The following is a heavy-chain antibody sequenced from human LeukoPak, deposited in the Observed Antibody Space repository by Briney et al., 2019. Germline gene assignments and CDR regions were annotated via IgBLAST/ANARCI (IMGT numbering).Heavy chain of an antibody. D-gene: IGHD6-13*01. CDR3: ARDPSNTSGWSPYFDY. CDR2: ISAYNRDT. Sequence: ASVKVSCKASGYTYTNHGITWVRQAPGQGLEWMGWISAYNRDTKYAQNFQGRVTLITESSTNTAYMELRSLKSDDTAVHYCARDPSNTSGWSPYFDYWGQGTLVTVSA. V-gene: IGHV1-18*04. CDR1: GYTYTNHG. J-gene: IGHJ4*02.